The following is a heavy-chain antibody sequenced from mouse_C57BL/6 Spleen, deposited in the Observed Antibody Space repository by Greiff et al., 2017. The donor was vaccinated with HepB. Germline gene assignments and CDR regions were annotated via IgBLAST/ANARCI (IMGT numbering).Heavy chain of an antibody. D-gene: IGHD2-4*01. CDR1: GYTFTSYW. CDR2: INPSSGYT. J-gene: IGHJ3*01. CDR3: SRGNYDYDEFAY. V-gene: IGHV1-7*01. Sequence: QVQLKQSGAELAKPGASVKLSCKASGYTFTSYWMHWVKQRPGQGLEWIGYINPSSGYTKYNQKFKDKATLTADKSSSTAYMQLSSLTYEDSAVYYCSRGNYDYDEFAYWGQGTLVTVSA.